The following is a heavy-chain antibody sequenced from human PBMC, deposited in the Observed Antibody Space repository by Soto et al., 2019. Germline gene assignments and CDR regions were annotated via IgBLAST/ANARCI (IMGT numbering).Heavy chain of an antibody. D-gene: IGHD3-3*01. CDR3: ARHVGVQYYDFWSGPNTYFDY. J-gene: IGHJ4*02. Sequence: SETLSLTCTVSGGSISSYCWSWIRQPPGKGLKWIGYIYYSGSTNYNPSLKSRVTISVDTSKNQFSLKLSSVTAADTAVYYCARHVGVQYYDFWSGPNTYFDYWGQGTLLTVSS. V-gene: IGHV4-59*08. CDR1: GGSISSYC. CDR2: IYYSGST.